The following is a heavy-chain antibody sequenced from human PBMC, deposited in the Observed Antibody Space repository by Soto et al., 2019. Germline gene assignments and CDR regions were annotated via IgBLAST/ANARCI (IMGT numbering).Heavy chain of an antibody. J-gene: IGHJ5*02. CDR3: ARDWSNVVVVAATPWAWFDP. Sequence: ASVKVSCKASGYTFTSYGISWVRQAPGQGLEWMGWISAYNGNTNYAQKLQGRVTMTTDTSTSTAYMELRSLRSDDTAVYYCARDWSNVVVVAATPWAWFDPWGQGTLVTGSS. CDR2: ISAYNGNT. V-gene: IGHV1-18*01. CDR1: GYTFTSYG. D-gene: IGHD2-15*01.